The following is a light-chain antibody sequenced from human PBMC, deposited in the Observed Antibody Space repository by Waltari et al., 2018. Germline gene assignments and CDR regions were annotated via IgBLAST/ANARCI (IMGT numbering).Light chain of an antibody. Sequence: EIELTQSPATPSLSPGERATLSCRANESVSSYLAWYQQKPGQAPRLLIYDASNRAAGIPARFSGSGYGTDFTLTISSLEPEDFAIYYCQQRTNWVTTFGQGTRLDIK. CDR1: ESVSSY. CDR2: DAS. J-gene: IGKJ5*01. CDR3: QQRTNWVTT. V-gene: IGKV3-11*01.